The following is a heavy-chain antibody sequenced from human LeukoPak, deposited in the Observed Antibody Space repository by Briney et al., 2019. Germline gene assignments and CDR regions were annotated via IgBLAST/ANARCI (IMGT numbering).Heavy chain of an antibody. V-gene: IGHV3-74*01. Sequence: GGSLRLSYAASGFTFSSYWMHWVRQAPRKGLVWVSRINSDGSSTSYADSVKGRFTISRDNAKNTLYLQMNSLRAEDTAVYYCARVSRDCGGDCYPFDYWGQGTLVTVSS. CDR3: ARVSRDCGGDCYPFDY. CDR2: INSDGSST. CDR1: GFTFSSYW. J-gene: IGHJ4*02. D-gene: IGHD2-21*02.